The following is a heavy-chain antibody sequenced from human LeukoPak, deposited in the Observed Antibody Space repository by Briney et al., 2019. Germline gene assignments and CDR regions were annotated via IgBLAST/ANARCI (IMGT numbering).Heavy chain of an antibody. CDR2: IYHSGST. V-gene: IGHV4-30-2*01. CDR1: GGSISSGGYY. D-gene: IGHD2-2*02. Sequence: PSETLSLTCTVSGGSISSGGYYWSWIRQPPGKGLEWIGYIYHSGSTYYNPSLKSRVTISVDRSKNQFSLKLSSVTAADTAVYYCAKDHPDHIVVVPAAISMGVPPAGWFDPWGQGTLVTVSS. J-gene: IGHJ5*02. CDR3: AKDHPDHIVVVPAAISMGVPPAGWFDP.